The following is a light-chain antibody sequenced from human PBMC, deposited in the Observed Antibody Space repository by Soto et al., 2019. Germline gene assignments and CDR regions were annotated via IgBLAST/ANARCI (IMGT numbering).Light chain of an antibody. V-gene: IGLV2-8*01. CDR2: EVS. CDR1: SSDVGGYNY. CDR3: CSYAGSNNV. Sequence: QSVLTQPPSASGSPGQSVTISCTGTSSDVGGYNYVSWYQQHPGKAPKLMIYEVSKRPSGVPDRFSGSKSGNTASLTVSGLQAEDEAYYYCCSYAGSNNVFGTGTKLTVL. J-gene: IGLJ1*01.